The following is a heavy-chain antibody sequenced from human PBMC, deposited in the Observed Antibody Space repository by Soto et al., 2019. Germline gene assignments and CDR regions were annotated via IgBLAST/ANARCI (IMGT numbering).Heavy chain of an antibody. J-gene: IGHJ4*02. Sequence: SQTLSLTCAISVDSVSSTSAAWSWIRQSPSRGLEWLGRTYYRSKWYSDYAVSVKSRITINPDTSKNQFSRQLNSVTPEDTAVYYCARGSYYSGWVWGQGTLVTVSS. CDR3: ARGSYYSGWV. CDR2: TYYRSKWYS. V-gene: IGHV6-1*01. CDR1: VDSVSSTSAA. D-gene: IGHD6-19*01.